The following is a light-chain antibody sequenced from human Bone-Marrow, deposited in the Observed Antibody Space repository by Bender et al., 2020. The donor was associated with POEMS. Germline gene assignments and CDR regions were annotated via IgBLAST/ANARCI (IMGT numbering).Light chain of an antibody. J-gene: IGLJ3*02. CDR1: SSDVGGRNY. CDR2: DVT. CDR3: AVWDDSLNGWV. V-gene: IGLV2-14*03. Sequence: QSALTQPASVSGSPGQSITISCTGTSSDVGGRNYVSWYQQYPGKVPKLMIYDVTKRPSGVPDRFSGSKSDNTASLAISGLQSEDEADYYCAVWDDSLNGWVFGGGTKLTVL.